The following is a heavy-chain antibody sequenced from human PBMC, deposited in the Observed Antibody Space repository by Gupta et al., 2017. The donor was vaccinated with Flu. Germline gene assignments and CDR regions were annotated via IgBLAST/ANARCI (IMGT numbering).Heavy chain of an antibody. J-gene: IGHJ6*02. CDR3: AKDRVRRSSGYGMDL. D-gene: IGHD2-2*01. Sequence: QVELVESGGGVVQHGKSLRLSCVASGLWFGTYGMYWVRQAPGKGLEWVAVVSHDGGQNNYAESVKGRFTISRDNGKSTLYLEMNSLRSEDTALYYCAKDRVRRSSGYGMDLWGQGTTVTVSS. V-gene: IGHV3-30*18. CDR1: GLWFGTYG. CDR2: VSHDGGQN.